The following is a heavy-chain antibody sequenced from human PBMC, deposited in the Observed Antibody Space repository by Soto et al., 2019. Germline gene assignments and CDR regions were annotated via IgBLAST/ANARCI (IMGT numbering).Heavy chain of an antibody. D-gene: IGHD1-1*01. J-gene: IGHJ4*02. CDR3: ARESEYLTSNDDY. CDR2: ISSTTNYI. Sequence: EVQLVESGGGLVKPGGSLRLSCAASGFTFTRYSMNWVRQAPGKGLEWVSSISSTTNYIYYGDSMKGRFTISRDNAKNSLNLKMNSLRVEETAVYYCARESEYLTSNDDYWGQGTLVTVSS. CDR1: GFTFTRYS. V-gene: IGHV3-21*06.